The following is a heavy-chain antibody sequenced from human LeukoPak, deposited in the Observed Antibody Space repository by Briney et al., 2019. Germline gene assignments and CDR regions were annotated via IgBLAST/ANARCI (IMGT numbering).Heavy chain of an antibody. D-gene: IGHD3-9*01. J-gene: IGHJ4*02. CDR3: ARVDRGYYDILTGYHRD. CDR2: INTSGST. V-gene: IGHV4-61*02. Sequence: SETLSLTCTVSGGSISSGSYFWSWIRQPAGKGLEWIGRINTSGSTNYNPSLKSRVTMSVDTSKNQFSLKLNSVTAAETAVYYCARVDRGYYDILTGYHRDWGQGTLVTVSS. CDR1: GGSISSGSYF.